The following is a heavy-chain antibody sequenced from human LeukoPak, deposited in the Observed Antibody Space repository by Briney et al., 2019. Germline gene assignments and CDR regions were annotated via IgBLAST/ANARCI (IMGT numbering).Heavy chain of an antibody. V-gene: IGHV4-59*01. CDR2: IYYSGST. CDR1: GGSISSYY. J-gene: IGHJ3*02. D-gene: IGHD3-10*01. Sequence: SETLSLTCSVSGGSISSYYWSWIRQPPGKGLEWIGYIYYSGSTNYNPSLKSRVTISVDTSKNQFSLKLSSVTAADTAMYYCARDRPGTDDAFDIWGQGTMVAVSS. CDR3: ARDRPGTDDAFDI.